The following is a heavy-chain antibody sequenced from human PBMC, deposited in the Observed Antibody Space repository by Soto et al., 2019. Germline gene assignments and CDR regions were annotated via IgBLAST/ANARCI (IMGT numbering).Heavy chain of an antibody. V-gene: IGHV4-34*01. CDR2: INHSGST. CDR3: ARVGSGGYYNYYYYGMDV. D-gene: IGHD3-10*01. J-gene: IGHJ6*02. CDR1: GGSFSGYY. Sequence: PSETLSLTXAVYGGSFSGYYWSWIRQPPGKGLEWIGEINHSGSTNYNPSLKSRVTISVDTSKNQFSLKLSSVTAADTAVYYCARVGSGGYYNYYYYGMDVWGQGTTVTVSS.